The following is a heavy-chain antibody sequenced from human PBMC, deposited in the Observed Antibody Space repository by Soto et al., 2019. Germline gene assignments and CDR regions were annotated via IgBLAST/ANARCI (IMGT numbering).Heavy chain of an antibody. CDR3: ARTTTAYNWFAL. CDR2: IIPISGAV. V-gene: IGHV1-69*01. J-gene: IGHJ5*02. D-gene: IGHD4-17*01. Sequence: QVQLVQSGAEVKKPGSSVKVSCKASGGTFTNYAINWVRQAPGQGLEWMGGIIPISGAVNYAQKFPGRVTITADESTSTVYMALSSLRSENTAVYYCARTTTAYNWFALWCQGTLVTVSS. CDR1: GGTFTNYA.